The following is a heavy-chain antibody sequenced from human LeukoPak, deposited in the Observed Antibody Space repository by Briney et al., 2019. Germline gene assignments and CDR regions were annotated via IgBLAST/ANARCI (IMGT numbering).Heavy chain of an antibody. J-gene: IGHJ3*02. V-gene: IGHV4-61*08. CDR3: ARANDAFDI. CDR2: IYNRGST. D-gene: IGHD7-27*01. Sequence: PSETLSLTCTVSGGSVSSGGYYWSWIRQHPGKGLEWIGYIYNRGSTYYNPSLKSRVTISVDTSKNQFSLKLSSVTAADTAVYYCARANDAFDIWGQGTMVTVSS. CDR1: GGSVSSGGYY.